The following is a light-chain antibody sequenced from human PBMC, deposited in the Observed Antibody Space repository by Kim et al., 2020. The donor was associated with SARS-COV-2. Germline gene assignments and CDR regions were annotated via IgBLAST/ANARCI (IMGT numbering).Light chain of an antibody. J-gene: IGLJ3*02. CDR2: QDS. CDR1: KLGDKY. Sequence: SYELTQPPSVSVSPGQTASITCSGDKLGDKYACWYQQKTGQSPVLVIYQDSKRPSGIPERFSGSNSGNTATLTISGTQAMDEADYYCQAWDSSIWVFGGGTQLTVL. V-gene: IGLV3-1*01. CDR3: QAWDSSIWV.